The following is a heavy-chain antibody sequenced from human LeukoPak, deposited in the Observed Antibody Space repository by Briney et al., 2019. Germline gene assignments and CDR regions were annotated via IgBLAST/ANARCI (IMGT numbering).Heavy chain of an antibody. D-gene: IGHD3-22*01. CDR2: IYYSGIT. J-gene: IGHJ5*02. V-gene: IGHV4-59*12. Sequence: PSETLSLTCSISGGSISSYSWSWIRQPPGKGLEWIGYIYYSGITNYNPSLKSRVTISVDTSKNQFSLKLSSVTAADTAVYYCARDPMYYYDSSEHNWFDPWGQGTLVTVSS. CDR1: GGSISSYS. CDR3: ARDPMYYYDSSEHNWFDP.